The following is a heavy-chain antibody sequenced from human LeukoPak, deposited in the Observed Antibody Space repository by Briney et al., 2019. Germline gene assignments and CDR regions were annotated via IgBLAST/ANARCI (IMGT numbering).Heavy chain of an antibody. D-gene: IGHD6-13*01. CDR2: IYYSGST. J-gene: IGHJ5*01. CDR3: ARQSRATGTLDS. Sequence: SETLSLTCTVSGGSISSYYWSWIRQPPGKGLEWIGYIYYSGSTNYNPSLKSRVTISLDTSKNQFSLKLSSVTAADTAVYYCARQSRATGTLDSWGQGTLATVSS. CDR1: GGSISSYY. V-gene: IGHV4-59*08.